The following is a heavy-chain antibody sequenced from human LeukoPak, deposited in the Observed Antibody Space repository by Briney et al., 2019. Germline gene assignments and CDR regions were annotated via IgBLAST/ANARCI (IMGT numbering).Heavy chain of an antibody. CDR2: ISSSSSYI. J-gene: IGHJ4*02. Sequence: GGSLRLSCAASGFTFSSYSMNWVRQAPGKGLEWVSSISSSSSYIYYADSVKGRFTISRDNAKNSLYLQMNSLRAEDTAVYYCARSILGYCSGGSCQKGGDYWGQGTPVTVSS. D-gene: IGHD2-15*01. V-gene: IGHV3-21*01. CDR1: GFTFSSYS. CDR3: ARSILGYCSGGSCQKGGDY.